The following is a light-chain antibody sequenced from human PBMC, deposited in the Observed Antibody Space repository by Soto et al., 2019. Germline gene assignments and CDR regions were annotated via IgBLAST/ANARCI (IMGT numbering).Light chain of an antibody. Sequence: EIVLTQSPGTLSVSPGERATLSCRASQSVSSSHLAWYQQKPGQAPRLLIYGASSRATGIPDKFSGSGSGTHFTLTISRLEPEVFAVYYRQKYGSSPPQTFGQGTKVEIQ. V-gene: IGKV3-20*01. CDR2: GAS. J-gene: IGKJ1*01. CDR1: QSVSSSH. CDR3: QKYGSSPPQT.